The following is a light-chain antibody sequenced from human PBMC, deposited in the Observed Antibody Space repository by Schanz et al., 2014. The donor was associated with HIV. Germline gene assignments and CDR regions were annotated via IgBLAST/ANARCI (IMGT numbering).Light chain of an antibody. CDR2: DVN. Sequence: QSALTQPASVAGSPGQPITISCTGTSSDVGGYNYVSWYQQHPGEAPKLLIYDVNNRPSGVSNRFSGSKSGNTASLTISGLHAKDEAYYYCCSYAGSYTRVFGGGTKLTVL. V-gene: IGLV2-14*03. CDR1: SSDVGGYNY. CDR3: CSYAGSYTRV. J-gene: IGLJ3*02.